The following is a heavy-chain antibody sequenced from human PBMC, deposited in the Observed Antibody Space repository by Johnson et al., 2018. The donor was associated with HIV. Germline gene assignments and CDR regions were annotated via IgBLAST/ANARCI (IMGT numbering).Heavy chain of an antibody. D-gene: IGHD3-22*01. CDR1: GFTFSSYA. J-gene: IGHJ3*02. CDR2: ISGSGGST. CDR3: AAGLRYDSSGYYPVGAFDI. V-gene: IGHV3-23*04. Sequence: EVQLVESGGGVVQPGRSLRLSCAASGFTFSSYAMHWVRQAPGKGLEWVSAISGSGGSTYYADSVKGRFTISRDNSKNTLYLQMNSLIAEDTAVYYCAAGLRYDSSGYYPVGAFDIWGQGTMVTVSS.